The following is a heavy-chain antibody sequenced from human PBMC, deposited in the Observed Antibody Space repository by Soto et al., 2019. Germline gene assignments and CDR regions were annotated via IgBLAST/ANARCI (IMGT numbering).Heavy chain of an antibody. CDR3: ASGDSSGYAYPTDAFDI. V-gene: IGHV4-59*01. CDR1: GGSISSYY. D-gene: IGHD3-22*01. Sequence: SETLSLTCTVSGGSISSYYWSWIRQPPGKGLEWIGYIYYSGSTNYNPSLKSRVTISVDTSKNQFSLKLSSVTAADTAVYYCASGDSSGYAYPTDAFDIWGQGTMVTVSS. J-gene: IGHJ3*02. CDR2: IYYSGST.